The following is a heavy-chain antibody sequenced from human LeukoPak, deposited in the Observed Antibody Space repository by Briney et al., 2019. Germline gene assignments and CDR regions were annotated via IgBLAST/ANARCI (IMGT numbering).Heavy chain of an antibody. D-gene: IGHD3-3*01. CDR3: ARGNYDFWSGGYYYYYYGMDV. CDR1: GGSISSGGYS. V-gene: IGHV4-30-2*01. CDR2: IYHSGST. J-gene: IGHJ6*02. Sequence: SETLSLTCAVSGGSISSGGYSWSWIRQPPGKGLEWIGYIYHSGSTYYNPSLKSRVTISVDRSKNQFSLKLSSVTAADTAVYYCARGNYDFWSGGYYYYYYGMDVWGQGTTVTVSS.